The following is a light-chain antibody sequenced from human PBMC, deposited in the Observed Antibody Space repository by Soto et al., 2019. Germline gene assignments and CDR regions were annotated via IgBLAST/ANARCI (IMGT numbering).Light chain of an antibody. V-gene: IGKV3-20*01. CDR1: HSVSSSY. CDR2: GAS. Sequence: EIVLTQSPGTLSLSPGERATLSCRASHSVSSSYLAWYQQKCGQAPRLLIYGASSKATGIPDRFSGSGFGTYFTLTIIRLEPEDFSVYYCHQYGSSPPYTFGQGTKLEIK. CDR3: HQYGSSPPYT. J-gene: IGKJ2*01.